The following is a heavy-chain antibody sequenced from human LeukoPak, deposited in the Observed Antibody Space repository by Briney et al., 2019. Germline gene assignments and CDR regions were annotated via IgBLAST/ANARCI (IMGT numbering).Heavy chain of an antibody. V-gene: IGHV4-34*01. J-gene: IGHJ5*02. D-gene: IGHD3-3*01. CDR2: INHSGST. CDR3: ARETPEVRFLEWLFPNWFDP. CDR1: GGSFSGYY. Sequence: PSETLSLTCAVYGGSFSGYYWSWIRQPPGKGLEWIGEINHSGSTNYNPSLKSRVTISVDTSKNQFSLKLSSVTAADTAVYYCARETPEVRFLEWLFPNWFDPWGQGTLVTVSS.